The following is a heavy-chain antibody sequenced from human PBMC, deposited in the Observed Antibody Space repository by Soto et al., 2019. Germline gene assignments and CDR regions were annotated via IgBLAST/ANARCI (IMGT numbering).Heavy chain of an antibody. CDR3: ARHFLYQGAPTSYYYYYMDV. V-gene: IGHV4-39*01. D-gene: IGHD2-2*02. Sequence: SETLSLTCTVSGGSISNSSYYWGLIRQPPGKGLEWIGSIYYRGSTYYNPSLKSRVTISVDTSKNQFSLKLSSVTAADTAVYYCARHFLYQGAPTSYYYYYMDVWGKGTTVTVSS. J-gene: IGHJ6*03. CDR2: IYYRGST. CDR1: GGSISNSSYY.